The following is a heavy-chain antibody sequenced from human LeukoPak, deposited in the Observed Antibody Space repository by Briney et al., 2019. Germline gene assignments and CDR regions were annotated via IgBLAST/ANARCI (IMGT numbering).Heavy chain of an antibody. D-gene: IGHD3-10*01. Sequence: SETLSLTCTVSGGSISSGSYYWSWIRQPAGKGLEWIGRIYTSGSTNYNPSLKSRVTISVDTSKNQFSLKLSSVTAADTAVYYCARRVLLWFEVVFDWFDPWGQGTLVTVSS. V-gene: IGHV4-61*02. CDR1: GGSISSGSYY. CDR2: IYTSGST. J-gene: IGHJ5*02. CDR3: ARRVLLWFEVVFDWFDP.